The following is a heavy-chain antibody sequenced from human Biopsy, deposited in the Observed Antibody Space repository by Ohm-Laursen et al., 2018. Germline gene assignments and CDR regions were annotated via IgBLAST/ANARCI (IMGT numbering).Heavy chain of an antibody. CDR3: AKGYGPDNWFDP. CDR1: GFTFHTYA. CDR2: IDVSDYNT. J-gene: IGHJ5*02. D-gene: IGHD3-16*01. Sequence: SLRLSCAASGFTFHTYAMNWVRQAPGRGLEWVAHIDVSDYNTYYADSVRGRFTISRDNSKNSLYLQMNSLRAEDTAVYYCAKGYGPDNWFDPWGQGTLVTVSS. V-gene: IGHV3-23*01.